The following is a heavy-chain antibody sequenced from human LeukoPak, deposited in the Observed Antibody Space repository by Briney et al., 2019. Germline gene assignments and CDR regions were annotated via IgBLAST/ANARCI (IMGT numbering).Heavy chain of an antibody. CDR3: ACPLARTGAFDI. D-gene: IGHD5-12*01. CDR1: GFTFSSYA. CDR2: ISGSGGST. J-gene: IGHJ3*02. Sequence: GGSLRLSCAASGFTFSSYAMSWVRQAPGKGLEWVSAISGSGGSTYYADSVKGRFTISRDNSKNTLCLQMNSLRAEDTAVYYCACPLARTGAFDIWGQGTMVTVSS. V-gene: IGHV3-23*01.